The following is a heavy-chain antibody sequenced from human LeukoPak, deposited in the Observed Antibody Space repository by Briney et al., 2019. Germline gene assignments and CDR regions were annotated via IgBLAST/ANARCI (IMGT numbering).Heavy chain of an antibody. J-gene: IGHJ6*03. CDR1: GGTFSSYA. Sequence: SVKVSCKASGGTFSSYAISWVRQAPGQGLEWMGGIIPIFGTANYAQKFQGRVTITADESTSTAYMELSSLRSEDTAVYYCTRADRIVGATYYYYYMDVWGKGTTVTVSS. CDR2: IIPIFGTA. CDR3: TRADRIVGATYYYYYMDV. D-gene: IGHD1-26*01. V-gene: IGHV1-69*13.